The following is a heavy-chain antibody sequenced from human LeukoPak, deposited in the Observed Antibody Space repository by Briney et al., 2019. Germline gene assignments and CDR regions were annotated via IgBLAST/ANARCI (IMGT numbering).Heavy chain of an antibody. D-gene: IGHD3-9*01. V-gene: IGHV4-30-4*01. CDR1: GGSISSGDYY. J-gene: IGHJ5*02. CDR3: ARSLDILTGWGFDP. CDR2: IYYSGST. Sequence: SQTPSLTCTVSGGSISSGDYYWSWIRQPPGKGLEWIGYIYYSGSTYYNPSLKSRVTISVDTSKNQFSLKLSSVTAADTAVYYCARSLDILTGWGFDPWGQGTLVTVSS.